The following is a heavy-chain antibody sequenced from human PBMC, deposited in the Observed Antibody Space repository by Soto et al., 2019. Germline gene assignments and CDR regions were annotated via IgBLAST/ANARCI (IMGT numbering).Heavy chain of an antibody. J-gene: IGHJ6*02. D-gene: IGHD4-17*01. Sequence: QVTLKESGPVLVKPTETLTLTCTVSGFSLSNARMGVSWIRQPPGKALGWLAHIFSNDEKSYSTSLKSRLTISKDTSKSQVVLTMTNMDPVDTATYYCARIRVTVTTFYYYYYGMDVWGQGTTVTVSS. CDR3: ARIRVTVTTFYYYYYGMDV. CDR2: IFSNDEK. CDR1: GFSLSNARMG. V-gene: IGHV2-26*01.